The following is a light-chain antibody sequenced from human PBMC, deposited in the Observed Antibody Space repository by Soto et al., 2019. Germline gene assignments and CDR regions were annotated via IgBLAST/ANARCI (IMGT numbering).Light chain of an antibody. CDR2: GAS. V-gene: IGKV3-20*01. CDR1: QSVSNNY. J-gene: IGKJ1*01. Sequence: EIVLTQSPGTLSLSPGERATLSCRASQSVSNNYLAWYQQKPGQAPRLLIYGASNRATGIPDRFSGSGSGTDFTLTISRLEPEDFAVYYCQKYGSSGTLGQGTQVDIK. CDR3: QKYGSSGT.